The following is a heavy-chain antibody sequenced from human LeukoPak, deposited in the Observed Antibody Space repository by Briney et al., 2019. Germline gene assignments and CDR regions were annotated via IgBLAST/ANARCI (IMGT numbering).Heavy chain of an antibody. V-gene: IGHV3-23*01. Sequence: GGSLRLSCAASGFIFSSYAMSWVRQAPGKGLEWVSIISDSGGSIYYADSVKGRFTISRDNSKNTLYLQMNSLRAEDTAVYYCAKDSDYYYDNSRGPFHYYWGQGTLVTVSS. CDR2: ISDSGGSI. CDR3: AKDSDYYYDNSRGPFHYY. CDR1: GFIFSSYA. D-gene: IGHD3-22*01. J-gene: IGHJ4*02.